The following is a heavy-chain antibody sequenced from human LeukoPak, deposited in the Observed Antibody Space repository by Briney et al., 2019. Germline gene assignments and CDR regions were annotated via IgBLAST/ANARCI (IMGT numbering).Heavy chain of an antibody. D-gene: IGHD6-13*01. Sequence: PSETLSLTCTVSGGSISSYYWSWIRQPAGKGLEWIGRVYTSGSTNYNPSLKSRVTMSVDTSKNQLSLKLSSVTAADTAMYYCARNGAATDPFAYWGQGALVTVSS. CDR2: VYTSGST. J-gene: IGHJ4*02. CDR3: ARNGAATDPFAY. V-gene: IGHV4-4*07. CDR1: GGSISSYY.